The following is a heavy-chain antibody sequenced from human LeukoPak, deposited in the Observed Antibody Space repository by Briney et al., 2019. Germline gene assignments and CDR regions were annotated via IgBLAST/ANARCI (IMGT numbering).Heavy chain of an antibody. CDR2: ITHSGNT. D-gene: IGHD3-22*01. V-gene: IGHV4-34*01. J-gene: IGHJ4*02. Sequence: PWETLSLTCAVYGGSFSAYYWSWIRQPPGKGLEWIGEITHSGNTNYNMTLKSRVAISVDTSKNQFSLKLTSVTAADSAVYYCSQLYDTSGYRQDYWGQGTLVTVSS. CDR3: SQLYDTSGYRQDY. CDR1: GGSFSAYY.